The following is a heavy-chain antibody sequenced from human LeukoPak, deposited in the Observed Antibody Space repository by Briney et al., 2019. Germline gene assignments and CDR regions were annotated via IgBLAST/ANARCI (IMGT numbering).Heavy chain of an antibody. Sequence: GGSLRLSCAASGFTFSSCAMSWVRQAPGKGLEWVSAISGSGASTYYADSVKGRFTVSRDNSKNTLSLQMNSLRAEDTGVYYCAKLKDTYSRGGYDCWGQGTLVTVSS. CDR3: AKLKDTYSRGGYDC. D-gene: IGHD6-19*01. CDR2: ISGSGAST. V-gene: IGHV3-23*01. CDR1: GFTFSSCA. J-gene: IGHJ4*02.